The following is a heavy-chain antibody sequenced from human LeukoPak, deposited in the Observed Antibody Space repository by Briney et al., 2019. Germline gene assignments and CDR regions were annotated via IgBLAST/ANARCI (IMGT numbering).Heavy chain of an antibody. CDR2: IKSKTDGGTT. D-gene: IGHD6-19*01. Sequence: GGSLRLSCAASGFTFSNACMSWVRQAPGKGLEWVGRIKSKTDGGTTDYAAPVKGRFTISRDDSKNTLYLQMNSLKTEDTAVYYCTTDLWIAVAGSGWGQGTLVTVSS. J-gene: IGHJ4*02. CDR1: GFTFSNAC. V-gene: IGHV3-15*01. CDR3: TTDLWIAVAGSG.